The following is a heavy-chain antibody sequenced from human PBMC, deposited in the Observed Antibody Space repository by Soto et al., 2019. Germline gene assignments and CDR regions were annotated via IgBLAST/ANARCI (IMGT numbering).Heavy chain of an antibody. J-gene: IGHJ4*02. D-gene: IGHD1-20*01. Sequence: ETLSLTCSVYGASFRGYYWSWIRQPPGKGLEWIGEINHSGSTNYNPSLKSRVTISVDTSKNQFSLKLSSVNAADKAVYYCARGRYNWNYWGQGTLVTVYS. V-gene: IGHV4-34*01. CDR3: ARGRYNWNY. CDR1: GASFRGYY. CDR2: INHSGST.